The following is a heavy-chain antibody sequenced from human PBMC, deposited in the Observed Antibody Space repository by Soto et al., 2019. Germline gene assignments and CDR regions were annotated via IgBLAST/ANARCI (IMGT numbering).Heavy chain of an antibody. Sequence: ASLKLSCKASGYTFTSYDINWVRQATGQGLEWMGWMNPNSGNTGYAQKFQGRVTMTRNTSISTAYMELSSLRSEGTAVYYCARIYDFWSGVPGYWGQGTLVTVSS. J-gene: IGHJ4*02. CDR1: GYTFTSYD. CDR3: ARIYDFWSGVPGY. V-gene: IGHV1-8*01. D-gene: IGHD3-3*01. CDR2: MNPNSGNT.